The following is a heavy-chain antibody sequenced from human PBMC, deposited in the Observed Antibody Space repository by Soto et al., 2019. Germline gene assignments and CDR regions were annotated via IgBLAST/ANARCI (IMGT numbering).Heavy chain of an antibody. J-gene: IGHJ4*02. CDR3: ARESEDLTANLDY. Sequence: EVQLVESGGGLVKPGGSLRLSCAASGFTFTRYSMNWVRQAPGQGLEWVSSISSTTNYIYYADSLKGRFTVSSDNAKNSVDLDMNSLSAEDTAVHYCARESEDLTANLDYWGQGTLVTVSS. V-gene: IGHV3-21*01. CDR2: ISSTTNYI. CDR1: GFTFTRYS.